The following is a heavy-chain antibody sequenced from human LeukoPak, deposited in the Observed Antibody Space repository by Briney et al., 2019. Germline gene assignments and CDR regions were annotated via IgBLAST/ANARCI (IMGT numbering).Heavy chain of an antibody. V-gene: IGHV3-30*02. J-gene: IGHJ4*02. CDR3: ARVQAIFGVVIETFDY. CDR1: GFTFSSYG. D-gene: IGHD3-3*01. Sequence: QPGGSLRLSCAASGFTFSSYGMHWVRQAPGKGLEWVAFIGSDGSNEHYADSVKGRFTIFRDTSKNTLYLQMNSLRAEDTAVYYCARVQAIFGVVIETFDYWGQGTLVTVSS. CDR2: IGSDGSNE.